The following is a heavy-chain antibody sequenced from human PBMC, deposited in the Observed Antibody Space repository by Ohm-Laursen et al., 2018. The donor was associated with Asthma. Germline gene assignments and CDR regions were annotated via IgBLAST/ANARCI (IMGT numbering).Heavy chain of an antibody. D-gene: IGHD5-18*01. V-gene: IGHV1-69*13. CDR1: GGTFSSYA. CDR3: ARERGYSYGSHPNHEYYYYYGMDV. CDR2: IIPIFGTA. J-gene: IGHJ6*02. Sequence: GASVKVSCKASGGTFSSYAISWVRQAPGQGLEWMGGIIPIFGTANYAQKFQGRVTITADESTSTAYMELSSLRSEDTAVYYCARERGYSYGSHPNHEYYYYYGMDVWGQGTTVTVSS.